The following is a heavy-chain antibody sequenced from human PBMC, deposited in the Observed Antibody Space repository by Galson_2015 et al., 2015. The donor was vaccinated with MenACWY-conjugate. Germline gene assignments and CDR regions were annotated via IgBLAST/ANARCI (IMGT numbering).Heavy chain of an antibody. CDR3: VKSSWVASGWGYFDY. V-gene: IGHV3-48*01. CDR2: ISSSTPTI. Sequence: SGAEVKKPGGSLRLSCAASGFSFSTYSMHWVRQAPGKGLEWISYISSSTPTIYYADSVKGRFTISRDNSKNTLYLQMNSLRAEDTAVYYCVKSSWVASGWGYFDYWGQGTLVTVSS. CDR1: GFSFSTYS. J-gene: IGHJ4*02. D-gene: IGHD1-26*01.